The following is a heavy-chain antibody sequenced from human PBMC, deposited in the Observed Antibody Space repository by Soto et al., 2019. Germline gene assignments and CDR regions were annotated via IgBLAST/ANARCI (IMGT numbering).Heavy chain of an antibody. Sequence: PGGSLRLSCAASGFTFSSYGMHWVRQAPGKGLEWVAIIWYDGSNKYYADSVKGRFTISRDNSKNTLYLQMNSLRAEDTAVYYCARGPLEYSNNEGDYWGQGTLVTSPQ. D-gene: IGHD6-6*01. CDR2: IWYDGSNK. CDR1: GFTFSSYG. J-gene: IGHJ4*02. CDR3: ARGPLEYSNNEGDY. V-gene: IGHV3-33*01.